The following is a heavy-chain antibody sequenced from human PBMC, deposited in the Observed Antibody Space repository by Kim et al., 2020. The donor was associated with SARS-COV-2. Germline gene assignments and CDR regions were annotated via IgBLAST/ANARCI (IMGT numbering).Heavy chain of an antibody. V-gene: IGHV4-34*01. D-gene: IGHD4-17*01. CDR1: GGSFSGYY. J-gene: IGHJ6*02. CDR2: INHSGST. Sequence: SETLSLTCAVYGGSFSGYYWSWIRQPPGKGLEWIGEINHSGSTNYNPSLKSRVTISVDTSKNQFSLKLSSVTAADTAVYYCARGQDDYGDYDYYYYYGMDVWGQGTTVTVSS. CDR3: ARGQDDYGDYDYYYYYGMDV.